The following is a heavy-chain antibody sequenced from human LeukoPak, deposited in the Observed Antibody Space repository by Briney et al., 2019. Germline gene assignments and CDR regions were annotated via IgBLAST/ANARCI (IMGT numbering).Heavy chain of an antibody. J-gene: IGHJ4*02. V-gene: IGHV4-59*03. CDR3: AQGYRYGRFDY. Sequence: SETLSLTCTVSGGSISSYYGSWIRQPPGKGLEWIGFIHYSGGTNYNPSLKSRVTISVDTSKNQFSLNLSSVTAADTAVYYCAQGYRYGRFDYWGQGTLVTVSS. CDR1: GGSISSYY. CDR2: IHYSGGT. D-gene: IGHD5-18*01.